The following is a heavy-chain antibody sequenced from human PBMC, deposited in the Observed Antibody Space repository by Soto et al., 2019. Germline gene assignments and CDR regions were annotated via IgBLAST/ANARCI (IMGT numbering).Heavy chain of an antibody. CDR1: GYRFTPYW. D-gene: IGHD3-22*01. CDR3: ARKDKSGYFNWFDP. V-gene: IGHV5-51*01. Sequence: GESLKISCRTSGYRFTPYWIAWVRQMPGKGLEWMGIIFPSDSDTRYSPSFQGQVTISADRSTSTVFLQWASLKASDTAVYFCARKDKSGYFNWFDPWGQGTLVTVSS. CDR2: IFPSDSDT. J-gene: IGHJ5*02.